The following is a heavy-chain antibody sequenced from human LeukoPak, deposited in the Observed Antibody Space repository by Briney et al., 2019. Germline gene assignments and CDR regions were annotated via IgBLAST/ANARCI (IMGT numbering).Heavy chain of an antibody. V-gene: IGHV3-11*01. J-gene: IGHJ4*02. CDR2: ISSSGSTI. CDR1: GFTFSDYY. CDR3: ARDSRHYDSSGYYLSYYFDY. Sequence: GGSLRLSCAASGFTFSDYYMSWIRQAPGKGLEWVSYISSSGSTIYYADSVKGRFTISRDNAKNSLYLQMNSLRAEDTAVYYCARDSRHYDSSGYYLSYYFDYWGQGTLVTVSS. D-gene: IGHD3-22*01.